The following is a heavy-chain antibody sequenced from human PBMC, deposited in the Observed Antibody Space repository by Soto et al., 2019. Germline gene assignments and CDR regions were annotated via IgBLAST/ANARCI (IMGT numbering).Heavy chain of an antibody. D-gene: IGHD3-22*01. Sequence: ASETLSITCTVYGSSITSNIYYWGWIRQPPVQGLEWIGNIHYSGSTYYDSSLQSRVTISIDTSKNQFSLKLSSVTATDTAVYYCASQHYYDSSGYYVVYWGQGTLVTVS. CDR1: GSSITSNIYY. V-gene: IGHV4-39*01. CDR3: ASQHYYDSSGYYVVY. CDR2: IHYSGST. J-gene: IGHJ4*02.